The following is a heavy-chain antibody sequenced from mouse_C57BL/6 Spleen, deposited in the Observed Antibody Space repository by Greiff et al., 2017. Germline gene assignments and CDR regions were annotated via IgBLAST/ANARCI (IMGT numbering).Heavy chain of an antibody. CDR2: ISSGSSTI. CDR3: ARDSRYFAV. Sequence: EVQLMESGGGLVKPGGSLKLSCAASGFTFSDYGMHWVRQAPEKGLEWVAYISSGSSTIYYADTVKGRFTISRDNAKNTLFLQMTSLRSEDTAMYYCARDSRYFAVWGTGTTLTVSS. J-gene: IGHJ1*03. V-gene: IGHV5-17*01. CDR1: GFTFSDYG. D-gene: IGHD1-1*01.